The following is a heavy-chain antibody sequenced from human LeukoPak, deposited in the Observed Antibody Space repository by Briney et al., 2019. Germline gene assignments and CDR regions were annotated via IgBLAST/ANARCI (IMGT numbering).Heavy chain of an antibody. Sequence: SETLSLTCAVYGGSFSGYCWSWIRQPPGKGLEWIGEINHSGSTNYNPSLKSRVTISVDTSKNQFSLKLSSVTAADTAVYYCARYTMVRGVNSYYYYYYMDVWGKGTTVTVSS. D-gene: IGHD3-10*01. CDR2: INHSGST. CDR3: ARYTMVRGVNSYYYYYYMDV. CDR1: GGSFSGYC. J-gene: IGHJ6*03. V-gene: IGHV4-34*01.